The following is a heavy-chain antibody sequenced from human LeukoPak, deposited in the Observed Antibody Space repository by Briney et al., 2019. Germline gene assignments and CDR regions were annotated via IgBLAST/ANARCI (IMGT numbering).Heavy chain of an antibody. CDR3: ARVPSYDSSGYSDY. CDR2: ISAYNGNT. CDR1: GYTFTSYG. V-gene: IGHV1-18*01. Sequence: ASVKVSCKASGYTFTSYGISWVRQAPGQGLEWMGWISAYNGNTNYAQKLQGRVTMTTDTSTSTAYMELRSLRSDDTAVYYCARVPSYDSSGYSDYWGQGTLVTVSS. D-gene: IGHD3-22*01. J-gene: IGHJ4*02.